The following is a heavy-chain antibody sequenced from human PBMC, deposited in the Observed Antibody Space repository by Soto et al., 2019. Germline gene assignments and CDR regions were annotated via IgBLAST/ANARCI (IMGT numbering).Heavy chain of an antibody. CDR3: VSQRTSVLTQAYFDY. D-gene: IGHD2-8*01. Sequence: SETLFLTCTVSGGSVSNSNYYWGWIRQSPGKGLEWIGSVYYRGRSYSKSSVKSRVTISVDTSKNQFSLNLNSVTASDTAVYYCVSQRTSVLTQAYFDYWGPGALVTVSS. CDR2: VYYRGRS. J-gene: IGHJ4*02. CDR1: GGSVSNSNYY. V-gene: IGHV4-39*01.